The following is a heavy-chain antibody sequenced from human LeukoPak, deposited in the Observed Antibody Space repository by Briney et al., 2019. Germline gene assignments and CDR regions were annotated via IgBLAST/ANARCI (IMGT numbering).Heavy chain of an antibody. Sequence: GGSLRLSCAASGFTFSSYGMHWVRQAPGKGLEWVAVVWYDGSNKYYADSVKGRFTISRDNSKNTLYLQMNSLRAEDTAVYYCARRRGLYYDSSGYYPYPSWGQGTLVTVSS. D-gene: IGHD3-22*01. CDR2: VWYDGSNK. J-gene: IGHJ4*02. CDR3: ARRRGLYYDSSGYYPYPS. V-gene: IGHV3-30*19. CDR1: GFTFSSYG.